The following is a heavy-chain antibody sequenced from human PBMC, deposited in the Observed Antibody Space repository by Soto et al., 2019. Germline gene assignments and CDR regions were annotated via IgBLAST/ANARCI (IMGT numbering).Heavy chain of an antibody. V-gene: IGHV3-33*01. CDR3: AREGKKAVAGTYYYYGMDV. D-gene: IGHD6-19*01. J-gene: IGHJ6*02. CDR1: GFTFSSYG. CDR2: IWYDGSNK. Sequence: QVQLVESGGGVVQPGRSLRLSCAASGFTFSSYGMHWVRQAPGKGLEWVAVIWYDGSNKYYADSVKGRFTISRDNSKNTLYLQMISLRAEDTAVYYCAREGKKAVAGTYYYYGMDVWGQGTTVTVSS.